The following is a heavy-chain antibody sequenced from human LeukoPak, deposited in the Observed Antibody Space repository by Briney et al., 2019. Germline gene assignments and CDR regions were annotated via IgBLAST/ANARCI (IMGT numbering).Heavy chain of an antibody. D-gene: IGHD3-9*01. V-gene: IGHV3-23*01. CDR3: AKSPYDILTGYYAPFDY. CDR2: ISGSGGST. J-gene: IGHJ4*02. Sequence: GGSLRLSCAASGFTFSSYAMSWVRQAPGKGLEWVSGISGSGGSTYYADSVKGRFTISRDDSKNTLYLQMNSLRAEDTAVYYCAKSPYDILTGYYAPFDYWGQGTLVTVSS. CDR1: GFTFSSYA.